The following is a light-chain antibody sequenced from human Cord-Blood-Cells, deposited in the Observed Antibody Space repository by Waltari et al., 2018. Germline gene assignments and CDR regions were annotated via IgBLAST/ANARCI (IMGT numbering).Light chain of an antibody. Sequence: DIVMTQSPDSLAVSLGERAPINCKSSQSVLYSSNNKNYVAWYQQKPGQPPKLLMYWASTRESGVPDRFSGSGSGTDFALTISSLQAEDVAVYYCQQYFSTPFTFGPGTKVDIK. CDR1: QSVLYSSNNKNY. CDR2: WAS. J-gene: IGKJ3*01. CDR3: QQYFSTPFT. V-gene: IGKV4-1*01.